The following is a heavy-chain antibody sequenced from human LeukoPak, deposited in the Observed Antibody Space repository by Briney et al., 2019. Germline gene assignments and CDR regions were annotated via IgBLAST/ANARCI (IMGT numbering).Heavy chain of an antibody. CDR1: GFTFRTYG. Sequence: GGSLRLSCTASGFTFRTYGMTWVRQAPGKGLEWVSSISGSGNTTYYAGSVKGRFTISRDNSKNTLFLQMDNLRVEDAAIYYCAKDRRFLEWLEYLDFWGQGTLVAVSS. CDR2: ISGSGNTT. V-gene: IGHV3-23*01. CDR3: AKDRRFLEWLEYLDF. D-gene: IGHD3-3*01. J-gene: IGHJ4*02.